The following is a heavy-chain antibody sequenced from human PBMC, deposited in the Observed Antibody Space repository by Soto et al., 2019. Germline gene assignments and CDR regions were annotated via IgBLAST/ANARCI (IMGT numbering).Heavy chain of an antibody. CDR1: GDSISTHY. J-gene: IGHJ4*02. CDR3: ATLTLAAYFDS. Sequence: SETLSLTCNVSGDSISTHYWSWIRQPPGEGLEWIGYLSYSGSANYNPSLESRVTISVDTSKNQVSLKLHSVTAADTAVYYCATLTLAAYFDSCGQGTMVTVSS. V-gene: IGHV4-59*11. D-gene: IGHD6-19*01. CDR2: LSYSGSA.